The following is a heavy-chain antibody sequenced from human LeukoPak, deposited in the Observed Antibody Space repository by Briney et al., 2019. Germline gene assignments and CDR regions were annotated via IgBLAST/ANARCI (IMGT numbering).Heavy chain of an antibody. CDR2: ISANTGRT. Sequence: PGGSLRLSCAASGRTFSSYAMSWVRQAPGKGLEWVSLISANTGRTYYADSVKGRFTISRDNSKNTLYLQANSLRAEDTAAYYCAKGGYSGYDYVDYWGQGTLVTVSS. CDR1: GRTFSSYA. D-gene: IGHD5-12*01. CDR3: AKGGYSGYDYVDY. V-gene: IGHV3-23*01. J-gene: IGHJ4*02.